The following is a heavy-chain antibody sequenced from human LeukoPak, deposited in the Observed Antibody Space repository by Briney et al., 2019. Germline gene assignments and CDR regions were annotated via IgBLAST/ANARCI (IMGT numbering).Heavy chain of an antibody. CDR2: ISSSGSTI. CDR3: ARSSDFWSGYQN. D-gene: IGHD3-3*01. Sequence: PGGSLRLSXAASGFTFSDYYMSWIRQAPGKGVEWVSYISSSGSTIYYADSVKGRFTISRDNAKNSLYLQMNSLRAEDTAVYYCARSSDFWSGYQNWGQGTLVTVSS. J-gene: IGHJ4*02. CDR1: GFTFSDYY. V-gene: IGHV3-11*04.